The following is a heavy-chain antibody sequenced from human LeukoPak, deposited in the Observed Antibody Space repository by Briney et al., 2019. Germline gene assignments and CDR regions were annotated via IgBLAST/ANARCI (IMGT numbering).Heavy chain of an antibody. D-gene: IGHD3-16*01. Sequence: GASVTVSCKASGGTFTSYAISWERQAPGQGLEWKGGIIPIFGTANYAQEFQGRVTITADESTSTAYMELSSLRSEDTAVYYCARGSQGFGMDVWGQGTTVTVSS. J-gene: IGHJ6*02. CDR3: ARGSQGFGMDV. V-gene: IGHV1-69*01. CDR2: IIPIFGTA. CDR1: GGTFTSYA.